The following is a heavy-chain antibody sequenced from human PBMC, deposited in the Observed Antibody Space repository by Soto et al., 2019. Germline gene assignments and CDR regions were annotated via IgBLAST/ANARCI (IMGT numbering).Heavy chain of an antibody. CDR3: ARALIQLWPHYYYGMDV. Sequence: SETLSLTCTVSGGSISSGDYYWSWIRQPPWKGLEWIGYIYYSGSTYYNPSLKSRVTISVDTSKNQFSLKLNSVTAADTAMYYCARALIQLWPHYYYGMDVWGQGTTVTVYS. D-gene: IGHD5-18*01. CDR2: IYYSGST. V-gene: IGHV4-30-4*01. J-gene: IGHJ6*02. CDR1: GGSISSGDYY.